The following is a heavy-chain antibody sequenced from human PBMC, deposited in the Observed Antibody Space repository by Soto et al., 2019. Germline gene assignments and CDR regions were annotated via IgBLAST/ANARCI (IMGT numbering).Heavy chain of an antibody. Sequence: ASVKVSCKASGYTFTSYAMHWVRLAPGQRLEWMGWINAGNGNTKYSQKFQGRVTITRDTSASTAYMELSSLRSEDTAVYYCASNGYSSGWYDERLDYWGQGTLVTVSS. CDR3: ASNGYSSGWYDERLDY. D-gene: IGHD6-19*01. CDR1: GYTFTSYA. V-gene: IGHV1-3*01. J-gene: IGHJ4*02. CDR2: INAGNGNT.